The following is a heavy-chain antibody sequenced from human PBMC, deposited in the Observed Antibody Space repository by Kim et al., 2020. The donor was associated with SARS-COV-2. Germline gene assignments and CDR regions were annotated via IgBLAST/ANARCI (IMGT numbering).Heavy chain of an antibody. D-gene: IGHD6-19*01. CDR3: ARESGAGTSFDY. V-gene: IGHV3-53*01. J-gene: IGHJ4*02. Sequence: YYADSGKGRFTISRDNSKNTLYLQMNSLRAEDTAVYYCARESGAGTSFDYWGQGTLVTVSS.